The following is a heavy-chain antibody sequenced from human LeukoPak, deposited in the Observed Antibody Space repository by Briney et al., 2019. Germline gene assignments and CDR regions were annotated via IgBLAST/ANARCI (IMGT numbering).Heavy chain of an antibody. V-gene: IGHV5-51*01. CDR2: IYPGDSDT. CDR3: ARHYADSSGYYYGEAFDI. CDR1: GYTFINYA. Sequence: EASVKVSCKASGYTFINYAISWVRQAPGQGLEWMGIIYPGDSDTRYSPSFQGQVTISADKSISTAYLQWSSLKASDTAMYYCARHYADSSGYYYGEAFDIWGQGTMVTVSS. D-gene: IGHD3-22*01. J-gene: IGHJ3*02.